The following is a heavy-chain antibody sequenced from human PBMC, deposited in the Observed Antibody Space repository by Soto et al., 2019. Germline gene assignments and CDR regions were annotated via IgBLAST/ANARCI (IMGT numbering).Heavy chain of an antibody. J-gene: IGHJ6*02. CDR2: IYYSGST. D-gene: IGHD3-3*01. CDR3: ASQDTIFGVVSPYGMDV. V-gene: IGHV4-39*01. Sequence: KTSETLSLTCTVSGGSISSSSYYWGWIRQPPGKGLEWIGSIYYSGSTYYNPSLKSRVTISVDTSKNQFSLKLSSVTAADTAVYYCASQDTIFGVVSPYGMDVWGQGTTVTVSS. CDR1: GGSISSSSYY.